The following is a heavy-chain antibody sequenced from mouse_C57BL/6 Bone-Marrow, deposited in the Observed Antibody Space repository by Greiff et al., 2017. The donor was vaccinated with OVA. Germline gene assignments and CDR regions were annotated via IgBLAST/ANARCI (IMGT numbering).Heavy chain of an antibody. V-gene: IGHV5-16*01. Sequence: EVKVVESEGGLVQPGSSMKLSCTASGFTFSDYYMAWVRQVPEKGLEWVANINYDGSSTYYLDSLKSRFIISRDNAKNILYLQMSSLKSEDTATYYCAREGSSGYWFAYWGQGTLVTVSA. J-gene: IGHJ3*01. D-gene: IGHD3-2*02. CDR2: INYDGSST. CDR3: AREGSSGYWFAY. CDR1: GFTFSDYY.